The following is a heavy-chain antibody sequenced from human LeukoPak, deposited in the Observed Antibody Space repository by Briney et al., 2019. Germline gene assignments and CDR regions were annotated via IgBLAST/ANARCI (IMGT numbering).Heavy chain of an antibody. D-gene: IGHD1-26*01. CDR1: GGSISSSSYY. J-gene: IGHJ4*02. CDR2: IYYSGST. CDR3: ARLAKVGATNNDY. V-gene: IGHV4-39*01. Sequence: PSETLSLTCTVSGGSISSSSYYWGWIRQPPGQGLEWIGSIYYSGSTYYNPSLKSRVTISVDTSKNQFSLKLSSVTAADTAVYYCARLAKVGATNNDYWGQGTLVTVSS.